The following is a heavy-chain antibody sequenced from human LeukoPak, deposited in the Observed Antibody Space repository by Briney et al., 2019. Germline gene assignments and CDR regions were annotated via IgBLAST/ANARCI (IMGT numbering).Heavy chain of an antibody. J-gene: IGHJ5*02. CDR1: GGSISSYY. Sequence: PSETLSLTCTVSGGSISSYYWSWIRQPPGKGLEWIGYIYYSGSTNYNPSLKSRVTISVDTSKNQFSLKLSSVTAADTAVYYCARDRYSSSWVARWFDPWGQGTLVTVSS. D-gene: IGHD6-13*01. V-gene: IGHV4-59*12. CDR2: IYYSGST. CDR3: ARDRYSSSWVARWFDP.